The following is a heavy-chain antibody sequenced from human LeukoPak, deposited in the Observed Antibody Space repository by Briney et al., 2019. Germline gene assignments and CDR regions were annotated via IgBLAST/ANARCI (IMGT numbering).Heavy chain of an antibody. Sequence: ASVKVSCKASGGTFSSYAISWVRQAPGQGLKWMGRIIPILGINFAQKFQGRVTITADKSTSTAYMELSSLRSEDTAVYYCARYYCSSTSCYTSGGMDVWGQGPRSPSP. J-gene: IGHJ6*02. CDR1: GGTFSSYA. D-gene: IGHD2-2*02. CDR2: IIPILGI. CDR3: ARYYCSSTSCYTSGGMDV. V-gene: IGHV1-69*04.